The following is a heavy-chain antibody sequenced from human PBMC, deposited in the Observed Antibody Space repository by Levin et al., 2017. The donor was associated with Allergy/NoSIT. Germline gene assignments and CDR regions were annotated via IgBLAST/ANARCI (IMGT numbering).Heavy chain of an antibody. D-gene: IGHD6-13*01. CDR2: ISGSGGAT. J-gene: IGHJ4*02. CDR1: GFTSSSYA. V-gene: IGHV3-23*01. Sequence: HPGGSLRLSCAASGFTSSSYAMSWVRQAPGKGLEWVSAISGSGGATYSADSVKGRFTISKDNSRNTLFLQMNSLRAEDTAVYYCAKGGTSWYSDYYFDYWGQGTLVTVSS. CDR3: AKGGTSWYSDYYFDY.